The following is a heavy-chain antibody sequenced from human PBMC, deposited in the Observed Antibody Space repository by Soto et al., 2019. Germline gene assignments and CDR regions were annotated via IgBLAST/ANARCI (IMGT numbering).Heavy chain of an antibody. CDR1: GFTFTSYW. Sequence: EVQLVESGGGLVQPGGSLRLSCAASGFTFTSYWMHWVRQAPGKGLVWVSRIDTDGSTTSYADAVKGRFTISRDNAKNTLYLPMSGLRAADTAVYYCARAIAVAGTGGFYWGQGIVVTVSS. D-gene: IGHD6-19*01. V-gene: IGHV3-74*01. CDR3: ARAIAVAGTGGFY. CDR2: IDTDGSTT. J-gene: IGHJ4*02.